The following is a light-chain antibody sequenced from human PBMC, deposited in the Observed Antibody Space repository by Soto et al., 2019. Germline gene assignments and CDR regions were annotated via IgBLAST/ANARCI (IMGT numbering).Light chain of an antibody. CDR3: QTYDSWPL. Sequence: EIVMTQSPATLFVSPGEGGNLPCRASQSVGLNLAWYQQKPGQAPRVVVYGASTRATGIPARFSGSGSGTEFTLTISGLQSEDFAVYYCQTYDSWPLFGQGTRLEIK. CDR2: GAS. J-gene: IGKJ5*01. V-gene: IGKV3-15*01. CDR1: QSVGLN.